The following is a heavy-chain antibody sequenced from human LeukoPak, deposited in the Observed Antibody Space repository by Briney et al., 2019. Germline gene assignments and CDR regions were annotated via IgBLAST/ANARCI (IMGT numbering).Heavy chain of an antibody. Sequence: GGSPRLSCAASGFTFSSYSMNWVRQAPGKGLEWVSSISSSSSYIYYADSVKGRFTISRDNAKNSLYLQMNSLRAEDTAVYYCARDNYYGSGSLDYWGQGTLVTVSS. D-gene: IGHD3-10*01. CDR1: GFTFSSYS. CDR2: ISSSSSYI. CDR3: ARDNYYGSGSLDY. V-gene: IGHV3-21*01. J-gene: IGHJ4*02.